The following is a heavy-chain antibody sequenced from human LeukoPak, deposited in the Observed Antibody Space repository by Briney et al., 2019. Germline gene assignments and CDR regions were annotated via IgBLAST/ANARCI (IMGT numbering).Heavy chain of an antibody. J-gene: IGHJ4*02. CDR2: LSGSGFST. CDR1: GFTFSSYS. Sequence: GGSLRLSCAASGFTFSSYSMNWVRQAPGKGLECVSGLSGSGFSTYYSDSVKGRFTISRDNSKNTLYLQMNSLRAEDTAVFYCAKAYSDFPYYFDYWGQGTLVTVSS. D-gene: IGHD4-11*01. CDR3: AKAYSDFPYYFDY. V-gene: IGHV3-23*01.